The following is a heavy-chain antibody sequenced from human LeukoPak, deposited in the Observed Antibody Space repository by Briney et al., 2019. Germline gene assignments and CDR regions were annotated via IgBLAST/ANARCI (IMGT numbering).Heavy chain of an antibody. Sequence: SETLSLTCTVSGGSISSYYWSWIRQPAGRRREWIGRIYTSVRTNYNLSLKSRVTMSVNTSKNQFSLKLSSVTAADTAVYYCARGWFGELADYYYYYMDVWGKGTTVTVSS. V-gene: IGHV4-4*07. CDR1: GGSISSYY. CDR3: ARGWFGELADYYYYYMDV. CDR2: IYTSVRT. D-gene: IGHD3-10*01. J-gene: IGHJ6*03.